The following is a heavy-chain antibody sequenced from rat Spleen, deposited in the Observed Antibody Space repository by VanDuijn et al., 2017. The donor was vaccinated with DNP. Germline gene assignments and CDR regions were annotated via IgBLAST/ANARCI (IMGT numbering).Heavy chain of an antibody. J-gene: IGHJ2*01. D-gene: IGHD1-12*02. CDR2: ITNTGDST. CDR1: GFDFIDYW. CDR3: TRRIYYYDGTPGYFDY. Sequence: EVQLVESGGGLVQPGRSMKLSCAASGFDFIDYWMGWVRQAPGKGLEWVASITNTGDSTYYSDSVKGRFTISRENAKSTLYLQMDSLRSEDTATYYCTRRIYYYDGTPGYFDYCGQGVMVTVSS. V-gene: IGHV5-31*01.